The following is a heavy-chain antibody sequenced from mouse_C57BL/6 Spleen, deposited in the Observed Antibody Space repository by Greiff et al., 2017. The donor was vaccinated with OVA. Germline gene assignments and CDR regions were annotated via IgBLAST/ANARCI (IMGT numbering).Heavy chain of an antibody. Sequence: VKLKQSGAELVKPGASVKISCKAPGYAFSSYWMNWVKQRPGKGLEWIGQIYPGDGDTNYNGKFKGKATLTADKSSSTAYMQLSSLTSEDSAVYFCARQPSGYAMDYWGQGTSVTVSS. CDR2: IYPGDGDT. CDR3: ARQPSGYAMDY. V-gene: IGHV1-80*01. D-gene: IGHD3-1*01. J-gene: IGHJ4*01. CDR1: GYAFSSYW.